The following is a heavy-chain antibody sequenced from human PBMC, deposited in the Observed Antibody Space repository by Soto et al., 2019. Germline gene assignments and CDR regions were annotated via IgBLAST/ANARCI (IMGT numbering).Heavy chain of an antibody. D-gene: IGHD3-10*01. CDR2: IYYSGNT. J-gene: IGHJ4*02. CDR3: ARHGYYGSGSSRYFDY. Sequence: SETLSLTCTVSGGSISSSSYYWGWIRQPPGKGLEWIGSIYYSGNTYYSPSLKSRVTISVDTSKNQFSLKLSSVTAADTAVYYCARHGYYGSGSSRYFDYWGQGTLVTVSS. CDR1: GGSISSSSYY. V-gene: IGHV4-39*01.